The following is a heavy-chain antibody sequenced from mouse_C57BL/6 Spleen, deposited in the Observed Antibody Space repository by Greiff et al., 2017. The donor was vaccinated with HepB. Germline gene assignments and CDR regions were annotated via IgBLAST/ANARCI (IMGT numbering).Heavy chain of an antibody. CDR2: ISSGSSTI. Sequence: EVKLMESGGGLVKPGGSLKLSCAASGFTFSDYGMHWVRQAPEKGLEWVAYISSGSSTIYYADTVKGRFTISRDNAKNTLFLQMTSLRSEDTAMYYGARRGDWGYDYDGYVDYWGQGTTLTVSS. J-gene: IGHJ2*01. CDR1: GFTFSDYG. V-gene: IGHV5-17*01. D-gene: IGHD2-4*01. CDR3: ARRGDWGYDYDGYVDY.